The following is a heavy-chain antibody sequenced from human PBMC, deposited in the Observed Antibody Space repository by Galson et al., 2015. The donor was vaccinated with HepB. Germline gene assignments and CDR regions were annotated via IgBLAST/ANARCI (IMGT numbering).Heavy chain of an antibody. CDR1: GGTFSSYA. V-gene: IGHV1-69*13. D-gene: IGHD2-2*01. CDR3: ARVSTRHPYYYYYMDV. J-gene: IGHJ6*03. CDR2: IIPIFGTA. Sequence: SVKVSCKASGGTFSSYAISWVRQAPGQGLEWMGGIIPIFGTANYAQKFQGRVTITADESTSTAYMELSSLRSEDTAVYYCARVSTRHPYYYYYMDVWGKGTTVTVSS.